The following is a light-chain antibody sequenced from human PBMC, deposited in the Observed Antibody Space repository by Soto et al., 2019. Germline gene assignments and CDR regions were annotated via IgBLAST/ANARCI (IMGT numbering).Light chain of an antibody. CDR2: EVS. CDR3: CSYAGSSSYV. J-gene: IGLJ1*01. V-gene: IGLV2-23*02. Sequence: QSVLTQPASVSGSPGQSITISCTGTSSDVGSYNLVSWYQQHPGKAPKLMIHEVSKRPSGVPNRFSGSKSGNTASLTISGLQAEDEADYYCCSYAGSSSYVFGTGTKVTVL. CDR1: SSDVGSYNL.